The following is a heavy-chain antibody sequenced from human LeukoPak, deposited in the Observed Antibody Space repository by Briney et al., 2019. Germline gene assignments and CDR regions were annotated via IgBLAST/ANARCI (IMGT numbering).Heavy chain of an antibody. D-gene: IGHD2-21*02. J-gene: IGHJ4*02. CDR1: GGSINSYY. V-gene: IGHV4-4*07. Sequence: SETLSLTCNVSGGSINSYYWSWIRQPAGEGLEWIGRIYSSGSTNYNPSLESRVTMSVDTSKNQFSLKLSSVTAADTALYYCARGKSYCGGDCYSYWGQGILVTVSS. CDR2: IYSSGST. CDR3: ARGKSYCGGDCYSY.